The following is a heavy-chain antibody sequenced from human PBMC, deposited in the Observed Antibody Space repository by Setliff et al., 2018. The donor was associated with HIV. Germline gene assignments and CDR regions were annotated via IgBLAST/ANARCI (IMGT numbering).Heavy chain of an antibody. CDR1: GGSTRSHY. CDR2: IYHSGST. J-gene: IGHJ3*02. D-gene: IGHD2-15*01. V-gene: IGHV4-59*11. Sequence: SETLSLTCTVSGGSTRSHYWSWIREPPGKGLEWIGYIYHSGSTNYNPSLKSRVTISVDTSKNQFSLRLSSVTAADTAVYYCARVLQGGTYAFDIWGQGTMVTVSS. CDR3: ARVLQGGTYAFDI.